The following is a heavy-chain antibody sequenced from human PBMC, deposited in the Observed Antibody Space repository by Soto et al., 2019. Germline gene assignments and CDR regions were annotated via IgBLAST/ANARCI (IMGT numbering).Heavy chain of an antibody. Sequence: PSQTLSLTCAISGDSVSSNSAAWNWIRQSPSRGLEWLGRTYYRSKWYNDYAVSVKSRITINPDTSKNQFSLQLNSVTPEDTAVYYCARADASPDYYYYYYTDVWGKGTTVTVSS. CDR3: ARADASPDYYYYYYTDV. J-gene: IGHJ6*03. CDR2: TYYRSKWYN. CDR1: GDSVSSNSAA. V-gene: IGHV6-1*01.